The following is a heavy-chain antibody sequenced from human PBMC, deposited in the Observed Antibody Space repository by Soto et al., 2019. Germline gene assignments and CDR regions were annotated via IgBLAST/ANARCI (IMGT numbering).Heavy chain of an antibody. V-gene: IGHV1-3*01. J-gene: IGHJ4*02. CDR3: ARESGLGNDYSNYALAY. D-gene: IGHD4-4*01. CDR2: INAGNGNT. CDR1: GYTFTSYA. Sequence: GAPVKVSCKASGYTFTSYAMHWVRQAPGQRLEWMGWINAGNGNTKYSQKFQGRVTITRDTSASTAYMELSSLRSEDTAVYYCARESGLGNDYSNYALAYWGQGTLVTVSS.